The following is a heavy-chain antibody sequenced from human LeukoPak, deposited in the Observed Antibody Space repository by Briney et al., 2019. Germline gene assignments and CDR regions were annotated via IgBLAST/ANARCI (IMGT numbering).Heavy chain of an antibody. CDR3: ADRGKGAAAFDY. CDR1: GGSMSSYY. CDR2: IYYSGST. V-gene: IGHV4-59*01. D-gene: IGHD1-26*01. Sequence: PSETLSLTCPVSGGSMSSYYWRWIRQPPGKGLEWIGYIYYSGSTNYNPSLKSRVTISVDTSKNQFSLKLSSVTAADTAVYYCADRGKGAAAFDYWGQGTLVTVSS. J-gene: IGHJ4*02.